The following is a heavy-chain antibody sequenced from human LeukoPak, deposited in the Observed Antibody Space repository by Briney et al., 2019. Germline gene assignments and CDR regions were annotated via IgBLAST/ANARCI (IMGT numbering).Heavy chain of an antibody. V-gene: IGHV3-23*01. CDR2: ISGSGGST. J-gene: IGHJ3*02. D-gene: IGHD3-22*01. CDR1: GFTFSSYA. CDR3: AIPYDSSGYYYGDAFDI. Sequence: SGGSLRLSCAASGFTFSSYAMSWVRQAPGKGLEWVSAISGSGGSTYYADSVKGRFTISRDNSKNTLYLQMNSLRAEDTAVYYCAIPYDSSGYYYGDAFDIWGQGTMVTVPS.